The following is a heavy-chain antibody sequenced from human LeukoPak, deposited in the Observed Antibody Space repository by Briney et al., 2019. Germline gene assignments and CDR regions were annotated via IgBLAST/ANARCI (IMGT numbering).Heavy chain of an antibody. CDR3: ARPGITAFDI. CDR1: GFTVSSNY. Sequence: PGGSLRLSCAASGFTVSSNYMSWVRQAPGKGLEWVSVIYSGGSTYYADSVKGRITISRGNAKNSVSLYMNSLRAEDSAVYYCARPGITAFDIWGQGTMVTVSS. V-gene: IGHV3-53*01. CDR2: IYSGGST. D-gene: IGHD3-10*01. J-gene: IGHJ3*02.